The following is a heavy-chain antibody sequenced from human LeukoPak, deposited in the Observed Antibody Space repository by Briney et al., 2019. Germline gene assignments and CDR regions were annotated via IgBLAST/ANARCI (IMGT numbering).Heavy chain of an antibody. CDR3: ARGTDYYGSGSPTDY. V-gene: IGHV4-31*03. J-gene: IGHJ4*02. CDR2: IYYSGST. CDR1: GGSISSGGYY. D-gene: IGHD3-10*01. Sequence: SETLSLTCTVSGGSISSGGYYWSWIRQHPGKGLEWIGYIYYSGSTYYNPSLKSRVTISVDTSKNQFSLKLSSVTAADTAVYYCARGTDYYGSGSPTDYWGQGTLVTVSS.